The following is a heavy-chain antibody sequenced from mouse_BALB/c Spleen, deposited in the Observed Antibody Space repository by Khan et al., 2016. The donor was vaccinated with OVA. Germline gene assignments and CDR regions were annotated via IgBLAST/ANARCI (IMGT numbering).Heavy chain of an antibody. J-gene: IGHJ2*01. CDR2: ISSGGSYT. Sequence: EVELVESGGDLVKPGGSLKLSCAASGFTFSSYGMSWVRQTPDKRLEWVATISSGGSYTFSPDSVKGRFTISRDNAKNTLYLQMSSLKSEDTAMYYCAIQEGSYGSSYYFDYWGQGTTLTVSS. CDR1: GFTFSSYG. V-gene: IGHV5-6*01. D-gene: IGHD1-1*01. CDR3: AIQEGSYGSSYYFDY.